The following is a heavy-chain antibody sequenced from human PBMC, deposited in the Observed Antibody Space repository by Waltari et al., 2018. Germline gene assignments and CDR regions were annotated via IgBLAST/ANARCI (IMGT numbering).Heavy chain of an antibody. V-gene: IGHV1-2*06. Sequence: QVQLVQSGAEVKKPGASVKVSCEASGYSFPGYYIHWVAPDPGQGLEWMGRISPTTYSTDYAEKFQGRITLTTDTSINTAYMELTGLTSDDTAIFFCARVDHRATNYYYGFDHWGQGTLVTVSS. CDR3: ARVDHRATNYYYGFDH. D-gene: IGHD3-22*01. J-gene: IGHJ4*02. CDR1: GYSFPGYY. CDR2: ISPTTYST.